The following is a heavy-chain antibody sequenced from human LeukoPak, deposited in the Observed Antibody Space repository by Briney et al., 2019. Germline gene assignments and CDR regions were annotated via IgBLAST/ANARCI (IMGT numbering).Heavy chain of an antibody. CDR1: GGTFSSYA. D-gene: IGHD2-15*01. CDR3: ASNPLNTPYPYFDY. CDR2: IILIFGTA. Sequence: SVKVSCKASGGTFSSYAISWVRQAPGQGLEWMGGIILIFGTANYAQKFQGRVTITTDESTSTAYMELSSLRSEDTAVYYCASNPLNTPYPYFDYWGQGTLVTVSS. V-gene: IGHV1-69*05. J-gene: IGHJ4*02.